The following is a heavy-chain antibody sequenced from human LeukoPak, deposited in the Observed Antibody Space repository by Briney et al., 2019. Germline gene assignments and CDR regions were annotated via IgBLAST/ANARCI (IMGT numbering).Heavy chain of an antibody. J-gene: IGHJ6*03. CDR2: IYPGDSDI. Sequence: GESLKISCQGSGYSFINHWIGWVRQMPGKGLEWMGIIYPGDSDIRYSPSFQGQVTISADKSISTAYLQWSSLKASDTAMYYCVKKYGSGSYYYYYYMDVWGKGTTVTVSS. D-gene: IGHD3-10*01. V-gene: IGHV5-51*01. CDR3: VKKYGSGSYYYYYYMDV. CDR1: GYSFINHW.